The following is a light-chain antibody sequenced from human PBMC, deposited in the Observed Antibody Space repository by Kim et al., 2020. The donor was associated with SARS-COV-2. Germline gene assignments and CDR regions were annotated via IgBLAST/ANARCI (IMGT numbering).Light chain of an antibody. CDR3: ASRDSSGNLFV. Sequence: SSELTQDPSVSVALGQTVWISCQGDSLRTYFAYWYQQKPGQAPKLVIYGKDKRPSGIPARFSGSDSGNTASLTITGPQAEDEADYYCASRDSSGNLFVFGSGTKVTVL. V-gene: IGLV3-19*01. J-gene: IGLJ1*01. CDR2: GKD. CDR1: SLRTYF.